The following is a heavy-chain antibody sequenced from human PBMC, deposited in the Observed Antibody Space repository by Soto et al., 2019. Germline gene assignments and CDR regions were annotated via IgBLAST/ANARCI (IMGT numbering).Heavy chain of an antibody. D-gene: IGHD2-15*01. CDR2: ISDSDDTT. CDR3: AKRDRGGTSWFDD. V-gene: IGHV3-23*01. J-gene: IGHJ4*02. CDR1: GFTFSSYA. Sequence: DVQLLESGGGLVQPGGSLRLSCAASGFTFSSYAMSWVRQAPGKGLEWVSGISDSDDTTYYADSVKGRFTISRDNTKNTLYMQMNRLRAGDAAVYSCAKRDRGGTSWFDDWGQGTLVTVSS.